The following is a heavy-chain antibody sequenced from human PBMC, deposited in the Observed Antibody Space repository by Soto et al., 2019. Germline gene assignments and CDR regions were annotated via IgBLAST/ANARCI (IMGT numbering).Heavy chain of an antibody. Sequence: GESLKISCQGSGYSFTTHWITWVRQTPGKGLEWMGRIDPSNSYINYSPSFQGHVTISVDRSISTAYLQWSSLRASDTAMYYCARHEATYYNFYGMDVWGQGTTVTVSS. V-gene: IGHV5-10-1*01. J-gene: IGHJ6*02. CDR1: GYSFTTHW. CDR2: IDPSNSYI. CDR3: ARHEATYYNFYGMDV.